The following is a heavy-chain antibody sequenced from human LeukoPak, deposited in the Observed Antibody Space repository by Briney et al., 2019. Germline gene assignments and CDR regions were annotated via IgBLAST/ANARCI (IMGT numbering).Heavy chain of an antibody. Sequence: SETLSLTCAVYGGSFSDYYWGWIRQPPGKGLEWIGNIFYSRSTYYGPSLKSRLTISLDTSRNQFSLKLNSVTAADTAVYYCAKSNGYGLIDIWGQGTMVTVSS. D-gene: IGHD3-10*01. CDR3: AKSNGYGLIDI. V-gene: IGHV4-34*12. J-gene: IGHJ3*02. CDR1: GGSFSDYY. CDR2: IFYSRST.